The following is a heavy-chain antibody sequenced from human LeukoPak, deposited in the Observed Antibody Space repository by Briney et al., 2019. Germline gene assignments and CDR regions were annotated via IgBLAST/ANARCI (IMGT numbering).Heavy chain of an antibody. Sequence: SETLSLTCTVSGGSISSSSYYWGWIRQPPGKGLEWIGSIYYSGSTYYNPSLKSRVTISVDTSKNQFSLKLSSVTAADTAVYYCAGSSSWKRYYYYYGMDVWGQGTTVTVSS. CDR3: AGSSSWKRYYYYYGMDV. J-gene: IGHJ6*02. CDR1: GGSISSSSYY. D-gene: IGHD6-13*01. V-gene: IGHV4-39*07. CDR2: IYYSGST.